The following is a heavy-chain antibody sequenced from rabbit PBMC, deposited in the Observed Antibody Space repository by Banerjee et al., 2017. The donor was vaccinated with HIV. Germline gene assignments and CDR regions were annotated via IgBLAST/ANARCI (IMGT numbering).Heavy chain of an antibody. D-gene: IGHD4-1*01. CDR2: IYNGDGST. V-gene: IGHV1S47*01. Sequence: QQQLEESGGDLVKPGASLTLTCTASGIDFSDGYWICWVRQAPGKGLEWIACIYNGDGSTYYASWVNGRFSISRSTSLNTVTLQMTSLTAADTATYLCARDLAGVIGWNFGLWGPGTMV. J-gene: IGHJ4*01. CDR3: ARDLAGVIGWNFGL. CDR1: GIDFSDGYW.